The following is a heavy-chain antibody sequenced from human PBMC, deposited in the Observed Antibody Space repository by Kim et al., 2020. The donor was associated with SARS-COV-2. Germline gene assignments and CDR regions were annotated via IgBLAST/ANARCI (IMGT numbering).Heavy chain of an antibody. J-gene: IGHJ4*02. D-gene: IGHD6-13*01. Sequence: DSGKGRFTISRDNSKNTLYLQMNSLRAEDTAVYYCAKDVLWAAAGYYFDYWGQGTLVTVSS. V-gene: IGHV3-33*06. CDR3: AKDVLWAAAGYYFDY.